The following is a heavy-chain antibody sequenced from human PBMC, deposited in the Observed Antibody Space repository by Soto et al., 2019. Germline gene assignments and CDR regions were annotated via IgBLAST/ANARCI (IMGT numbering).Heavy chain of an antibody. CDR3: ARVPEAGGFVLHEYWFDP. J-gene: IGHJ5*02. Sequence: SETLSLTCTVSGGSISSYYWSWIRQPPGKGLEWIGYIYYSGSTNYNPSLKSRVTISVDTSKNQFSLKLSSVTAADTAVYYFARVPEAGGFVLHEYWFDPWGQGTLVTVSS. CDR1: GGSISSYY. D-gene: IGHD2-15*01. CDR2: IYYSGST. V-gene: IGHV4-59*01.